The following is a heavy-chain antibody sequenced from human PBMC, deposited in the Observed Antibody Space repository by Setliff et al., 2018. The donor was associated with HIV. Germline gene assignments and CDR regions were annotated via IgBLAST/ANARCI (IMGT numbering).Heavy chain of an antibody. CDR3: ARGLGGGFSLDAFDI. CDR1: GGSITSGGFY. Sequence: SETLSLTCTDSGGSITSGGFYWSWIRQYPQKGLEWIGYIYYSGGTYYNPSLKSRVTMSVDTSKNHFSLKLSSVTAADTAIYYCARGLGGGFSLDAFDIWGRGTMVTVSS. CDR2: IYYSGGT. V-gene: IGHV4-31*03. D-gene: IGHD2-15*01. J-gene: IGHJ3*02.